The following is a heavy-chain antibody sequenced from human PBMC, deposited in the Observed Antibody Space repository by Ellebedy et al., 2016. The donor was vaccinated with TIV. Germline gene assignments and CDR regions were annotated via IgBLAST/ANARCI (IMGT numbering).Heavy chain of an antibody. J-gene: IGHJ6*02. V-gene: IGHV1-3*01. D-gene: IGHD6-19*01. Sequence: AASVKVSCKASGYTFTNYAVHWVRQAPGQRLEWMGWIHDGNGNTKYSQKFQGRVTITRDTSASTVYMELSSLRSEDTDVYYCASTPSGLTRSFFYYGMDVWGQGTTVTVSS. CDR3: ASTPSGLTRSFFYYGMDV. CDR2: IHDGNGNT. CDR1: GYTFTNYA.